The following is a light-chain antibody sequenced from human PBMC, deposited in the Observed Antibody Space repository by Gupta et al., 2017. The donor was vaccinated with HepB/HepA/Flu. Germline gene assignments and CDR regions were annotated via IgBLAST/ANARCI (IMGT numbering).Light chain of an antibody. CDR3: AAWDDSLSGLYV. Sequence: QSVLTQPPSASGTPGQRGTISCSVSSSNIGSNTVNWYQQLQGTAPKLLIYNNNQRPSGVPDRFSGSKSGTSASLAISGLQSEDEADYYCAAWDDSLSGLYVFGTGTKVTVL. J-gene: IGLJ1*01. V-gene: IGLV1-44*01. CDR2: NNN. CDR1: SSNIGSNT.